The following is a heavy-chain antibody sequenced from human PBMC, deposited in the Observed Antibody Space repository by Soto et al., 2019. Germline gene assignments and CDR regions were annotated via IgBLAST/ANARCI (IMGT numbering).Heavy chain of an antibody. CDR1: GDYIHVGGYY. J-gene: IGHJ5*02. CDR2: IYYTGKT. V-gene: IGHV4-31*02. Sequence: SETLSLTCSVSGDYIHVGGYYWTWIRQRPGKGLEWMGYIYYTGKTYYNPSLESRLTMSVDRSKNQFSLRLTSVTSADTAVYFCGRDLTSNANCIDPWGQGTLVTVSS. CDR3: GRDLTSNANCIDP. D-gene: IGHD2-2*01.